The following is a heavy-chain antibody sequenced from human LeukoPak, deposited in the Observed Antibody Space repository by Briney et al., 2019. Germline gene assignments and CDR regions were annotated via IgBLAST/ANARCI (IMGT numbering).Heavy chain of an antibody. CDR3: ARGPNTYYYDSSRYYSP. Sequence: SETLSLTCAVYGGSFSGYYWSWIRQPPGKGLEWIGEMNHSGSTNYNPSLKSRVTISVDTSKNQFSLKLSSVTAADTAVYYCARGPNTYYYDSSRYYSPWGQGTLVTVSS. CDR2: MNHSGST. D-gene: IGHD3-22*01. V-gene: IGHV4-34*01. J-gene: IGHJ5*02. CDR1: GGSFSGYY.